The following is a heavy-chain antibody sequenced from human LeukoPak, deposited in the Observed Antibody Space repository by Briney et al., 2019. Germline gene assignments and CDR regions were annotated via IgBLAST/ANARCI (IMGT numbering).Heavy chain of an antibody. J-gene: IGHJ4*02. V-gene: IGHV1-69*01. Sequence: SYPSARNAVSGYSVSLVRHATGKGHEWMGGIIPIFGTANYAQKFQGRVTITADESTSTAYMELSSLRSEDTAVYYCARGGSGSYYNSDFDYWGQGTLVTVSS. CDR2: IIPIFGTA. CDR3: ARGGSGSYYNSDFDY. CDR1: RNAVSGYS. D-gene: IGHD3-10*01.